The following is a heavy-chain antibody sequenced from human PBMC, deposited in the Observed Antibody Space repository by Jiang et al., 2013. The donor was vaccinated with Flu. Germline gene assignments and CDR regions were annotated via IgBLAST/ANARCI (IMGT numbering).Heavy chain of an antibody. CDR3: TTETYDILTGPNY. V-gene: IGHV1-8*01. Sequence: QLVESGAEVKKPGASVKVSCKASGYTFTSYDINWVRQATGQGLEWMGWMNPNSGNTGYAQKFQGRVTMTRNTSISTAYMELSSLRSEDTAVYYCTTETYDILTGPNYWGQGTLVTVSS. J-gene: IGHJ4*02. CDR1: GYTFTSYD. D-gene: IGHD3-9*01. CDR2: MNPNSGNT.